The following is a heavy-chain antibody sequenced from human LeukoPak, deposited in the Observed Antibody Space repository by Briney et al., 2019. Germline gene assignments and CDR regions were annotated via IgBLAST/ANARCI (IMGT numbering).Heavy chain of an antibody. Sequence: GGSLRLSCAASGFSFSNYGMHWVRQAPGKGLEWVAVISYDGSNKYYADSVKGRFTISRDNSKNTLYLQMNSLRVEDTAVYYSARVAPRTTWHYGMDVWGQGTTVTVSS. CDR3: ARVAPRTTWHYGMDV. CDR2: ISYDGSNK. CDR1: GFSFSNYG. V-gene: IGHV3-30*03. J-gene: IGHJ6*02. D-gene: IGHD1-7*01.